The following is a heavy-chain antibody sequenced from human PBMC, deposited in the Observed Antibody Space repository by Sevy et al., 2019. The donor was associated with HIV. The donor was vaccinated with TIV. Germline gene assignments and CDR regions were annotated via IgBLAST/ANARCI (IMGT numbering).Heavy chain of an antibody. J-gene: IGHJ4*02. CDR2: IKRNADGEKT. CDR1: GFIFSNSW. V-gene: IGHV3-15*01. Sequence: GGSLRLSCAASGFIFSNSWMTWVRQAPGKGLEWVGHIKRNADGEKTDYAAPVKGRFTISRDDSKSTLYLQMNSLKTEDTAVYYCFETCSEFDNWGQGTLVTVSS. CDR3: FETCSEFDN. D-gene: IGHD3-9*01.